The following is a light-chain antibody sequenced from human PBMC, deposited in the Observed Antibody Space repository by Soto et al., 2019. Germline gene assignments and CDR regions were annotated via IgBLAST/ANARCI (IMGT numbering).Light chain of an antibody. CDR1: SSNIGSRY. Sequence: QSVLTQPPAASGTPGRRVTISCSGSSSNIGSRYVYWYQQLPGTAPKLLIYRNDQRPSGVPDRFSGSKSGTSASLAISGLRSDDEADYYCAAWDGSLSGRVFGGGTKLTVL. J-gene: IGLJ3*02. CDR3: AAWDGSLSGRV. CDR2: RND. V-gene: IGLV1-47*01.